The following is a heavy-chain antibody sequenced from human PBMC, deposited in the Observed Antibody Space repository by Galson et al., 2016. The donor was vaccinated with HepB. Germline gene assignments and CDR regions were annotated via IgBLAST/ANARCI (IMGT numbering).Heavy chain of an antibody. CDR3: ARVKEPSSGNWNVGPKFRRPKGGALDP. D-gene: IGHD1-1*01. V-gene: IGHV3-48*02. CDR2: ISGSSNTI. CDR1: EFTFSTYT. Sequence: SLRLSCAASEFTFSTYTMNWVRQAPGKGLEWVAHISGSSNTIYYADSVKGRFTISRDNARKSLYLQMNSLRDEDTAVYYCARVKEPSSGNWNVGPKFRRPKGGALDP. J-gene: IGHJ5*02.